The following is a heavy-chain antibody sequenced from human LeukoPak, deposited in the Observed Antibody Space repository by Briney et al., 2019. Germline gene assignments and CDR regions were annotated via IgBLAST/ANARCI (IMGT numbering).Heavy chain of an antibody. V-gene: IGHV3-30-3*01. D-gene: IGHD6-6*01. CDR3: ARDKKGQQLVRLQPLDP. CDR1: GFTFSSYA. CDR2: ISYDGSNK. Sequence: GGSLRLSCAASGFTFSSYAMHWVRQAPGKGLEWVAVISYDGSNKYYADSVKGRFHISRGNSKNTLYLQMNSLRAEDTAVYYCARDKKGQQLVRLQPLDPWGQGTLVTVSS. J-gene: IGHJ5*02.